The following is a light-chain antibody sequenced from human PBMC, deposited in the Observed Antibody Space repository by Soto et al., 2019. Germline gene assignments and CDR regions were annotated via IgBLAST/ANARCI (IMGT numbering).Light chain of an antibody. CDR3: QSYDSSLSAYV. J-gene: IGLJ1*01. CDR1: SSNIGARYD. Sequence: QSVLTQPPSVSGAPGQRVTISCTGSSSNIGARYDVHWYQQLPGTAPKLLIYGNSNRPSGVPDRFSGSKSGTSASLAITGLRAEDEADYYCQSYDSSLSAYVFGTGTKVTVL. V-gene: IGLV1-40*01. CDR2: GNS.